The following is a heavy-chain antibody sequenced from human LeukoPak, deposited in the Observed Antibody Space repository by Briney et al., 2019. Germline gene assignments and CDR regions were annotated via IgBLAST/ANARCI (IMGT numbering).Heavy chain of an antibody. CDR2: ISAYNGNT. Sequence: ASVKVSCKASGYTFTSYGISWVRQAPGQGLEWMGWISAYNGNTNYAQKLQGRVTMTTDTSTSTAYMGLRSLRSDDTAVYYCASDGNSGSYPGYFDYWGQGTLVTVSS. CDR1: GYTFTSYG. J-gene: IGHJ4*02. V-gene: IGHV1-18*01. CDR3: ASDGNSGSYPGYFDY. D-gene: IGHD1-26*01.